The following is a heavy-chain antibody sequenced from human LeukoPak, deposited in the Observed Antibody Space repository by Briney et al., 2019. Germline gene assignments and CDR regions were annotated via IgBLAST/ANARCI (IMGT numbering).Heavy chain of an antibody. Sequence: PSETLSLTCAVYGGSFSGYYWSWIRQPPGRGLEWIGEINHSGSTNYNPSLKSRVTISVDTSKNQFSLKLRSVTAADTAVYYCARVTYWYFDLWGRGTLVTVSS. CDR2: INHSGST. V-gene: IGHV4-34*01. J-gene: IGHJ2*01. CDR1: GGSFSGYY. CDR3: ARVTYWYFDL.